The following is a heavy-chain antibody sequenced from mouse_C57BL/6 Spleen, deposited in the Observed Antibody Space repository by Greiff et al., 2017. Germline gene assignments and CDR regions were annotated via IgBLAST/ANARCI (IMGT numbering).Heavy chain of an antibody. Sequence: QVQLQQPGAELVKPGASVKVSCKASGYTFTSYWMHWVKQRPGQGLEWIGRIHPSDSDTNYNQKFKGKDTLTVDKSSSTAYMQLSSLTSEDSAVYYCAIGEDYDGPPGPYWGQGTLVTVSA. CDR3: AIGEDYDGPPGPY. D-gene: IGHD2-4*01. CDR1: GYTFTSYW. V-gene: IGHV1-74*01. CDR2: IHPSDSDT. J-gene: IGHJ3*01.